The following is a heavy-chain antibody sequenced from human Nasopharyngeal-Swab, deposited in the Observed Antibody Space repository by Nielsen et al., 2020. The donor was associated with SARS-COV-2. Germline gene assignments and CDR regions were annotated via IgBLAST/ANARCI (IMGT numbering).Heavy chain of an antibody. Sequence: GGSLRLSCAASGFTFSSYGMHWVRQAPGKGLEWVAVIWYDGSNKYYADSVKGRFTISRDNSKNPLYLQMNSLRAEDTAVYYCASSLSVTSSFDYWGQGTLVTVSS. CDR2: IWYDGSNK. V-gene: IGHV3-33*01. D-gene: IGHD4-17*01. CDR1: GFTFSSYG. CDR3: ASSLSVTSSFDY. J-gene: IGHJ4*02.